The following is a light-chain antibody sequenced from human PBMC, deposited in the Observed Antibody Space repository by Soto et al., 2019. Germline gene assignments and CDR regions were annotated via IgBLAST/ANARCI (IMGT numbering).Light chain of an antibody. J-gene: IGKJ4*01. Sequence: DIVMTQSPDSLAVSLGERATINCKSSQSVLSSSDNKNYLAWYQQKPGQPPKLLIYWASTRESGVPDRFSGRGSGTDFTLTIRSLQAEDVAVYYCQQYYSSPLTFGGGTKVEIK. CDR1: QSVLSSSDNKNY. CDR3: QQYYSSPLT. V-gene: IGKV4-1*01. CDR2: WAS.